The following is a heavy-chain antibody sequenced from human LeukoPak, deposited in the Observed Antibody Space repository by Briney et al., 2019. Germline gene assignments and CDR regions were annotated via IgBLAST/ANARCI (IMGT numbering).Heavy chain of an antibody. D-gene: IGHD3-22*01. CDR1: GFTFSSYG. J-gene: IGHJ4*02. Sequence: GGSLRLSCAASGFTFSSYGMHWVRQAPGKGLEWVAFIRYDGSNKYYADSVKGRFTISRDNSRSTLYLQMNSLRAEDTAVYYCAKEEVISGNHGVYFDYWGQGTLVTVSS. V-gene: IGHV3-30*02. CDR2: IRYDGSNK. CDR3: AKEEVISGNHGVYFDY.